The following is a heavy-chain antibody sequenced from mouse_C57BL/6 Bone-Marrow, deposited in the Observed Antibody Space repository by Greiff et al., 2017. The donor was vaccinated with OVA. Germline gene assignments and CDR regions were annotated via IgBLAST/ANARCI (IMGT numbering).Heavy chain of an antibody. CDR3: TRGYSNYYAMDY. CDR1: GYTFTDYE. D-gene: IGHD2-5*01. V-gene: IGHV1-15*01. CDR2: IAPETGGT. J-gene: IGHJ4*01. Sequence: QVQLQQSGAELVRPGASVTLSRKASGYTFTDYEMHWVKQTPVHGLEWIGAIAPETGGTAYNQKFKGKAILTADKASSTAYMELRSLTSEDSAVYYGTRGYSNYYAMDYWGQGTSVTVSS.